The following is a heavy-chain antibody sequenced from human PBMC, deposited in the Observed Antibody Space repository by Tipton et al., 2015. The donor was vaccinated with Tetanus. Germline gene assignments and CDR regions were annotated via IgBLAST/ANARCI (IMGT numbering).Heavy chain of an antibody. V-gene: IGHV3-23*01. CDR2: ISGSGGST. CDR3: AKEMQEYCSGGSCYSVSFTWFDP. D-gene: IGHD2-15*01. Sequence: SLRLSCAASGFTFSSYAMSWVRQAPGKGLEWVSAISGSGGSTYYADSVKGRFTISRDNSKNTLYLQMNSLRAEDTAVYYCAKEMQEYCSGGSCYSVSFTWFDPWGQGTLVTVSS. CDR1: GFTFSSYA. J-gene: IGHJ5*02.